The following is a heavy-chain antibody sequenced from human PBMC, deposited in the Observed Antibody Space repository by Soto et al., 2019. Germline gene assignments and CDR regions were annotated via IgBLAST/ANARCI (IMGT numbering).Heavy chain of an antibody. CDR2: INHSGST. V-gene: IGHV4-34*01. D-gene: IGHD3-22*01. J-gene: IGHJ3*02. Sequence: SETLSLTCAVYGGSFSGYYWSWIRQPPGKGLEWIGEINHSGSTNYNPSLKSRVTISVDTSKNQFSLKLSPVTAADTAVYYCARRFPHYYHTSGYRRALDIWGQGTMVTVSS. CDR1: GGSFSGYY. CDR3: ARRFPHYYHTSGYRRALDI.